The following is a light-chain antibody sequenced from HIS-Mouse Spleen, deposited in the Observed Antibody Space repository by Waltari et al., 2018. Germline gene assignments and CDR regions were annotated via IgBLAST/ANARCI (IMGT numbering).Light chain of an antibody. J-gene: IGKJ1*01. CDR1: QAISSY. CDR3: QQYYSFPWT. V-gene: IGKV1D-8*02. CDR2: AAS. Sequence: AIWMTQSPSLLSASTGDRVTISCRMSQAISSYLAWYQQKPGKAPEILIYAASTLQSGVPSRFSGSGSGTDFTLTISCLQSEDFATYYCQQYYSFPWTFGQGTKVEIK.